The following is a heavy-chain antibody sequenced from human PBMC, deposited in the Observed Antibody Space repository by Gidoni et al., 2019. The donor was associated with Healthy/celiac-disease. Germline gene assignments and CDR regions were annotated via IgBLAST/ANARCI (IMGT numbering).Heavy chain of an antibody. CDR1: GGSVSSGSDY. CDR3: ARVYYDFWSGYSKFDY. J-gene: IGHJ4*02. Sequence: QVQLQESGPGLVKPSETLSLTCTVSGGSVSSGSDYWSWIRQPPGKGREWLGYIYYSGSTNYNPSLKSRVTISVDTSKNQFSLKLSSVTAADTAVYYCARVYYDFWSGYSKFDYWGQGTLVTVSS. CDR2: IYYSGST. D-gene: IGHD3-3*01. V-gene: IGHV4-61*01.